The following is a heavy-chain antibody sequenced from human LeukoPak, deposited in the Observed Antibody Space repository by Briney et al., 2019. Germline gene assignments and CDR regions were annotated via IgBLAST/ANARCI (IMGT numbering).Heavy chain of an antibody. V-gene: IGHV4-59*01. Sequence: SETLSLTCTGSGGSINSYSWSWIRQPTSKGQAWIGYVYYTGSSEYNPSLRSRVNISLEMSKHQFYLDLTSVTAADTAVYYCASNTGTGFDYWGQGALVTVSS. CDR2: VYYTGSS. D-gene: IGHD7-27*01. CDR1: GGSINSYS. J-gene: IGHJ4*02. CDR3: ASNTGTGFDY.